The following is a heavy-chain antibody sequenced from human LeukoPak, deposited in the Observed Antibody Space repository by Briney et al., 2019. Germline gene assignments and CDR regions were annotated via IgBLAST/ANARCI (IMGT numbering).Heavy chain of an antibody. V-gene: IGHV4-34*01. CDR1: GGSFSGYY. Sequence: PSETLSLTCAVYGGSFSGYYWSWIRQPPGKGLEWIGEINHSGSTNYNPSLKSRVTISVDTSKNQFSLKLSSVTAADTAVYYCARCPPYYDFWSGYYGKVSDYWGQGTLVTVSS. CDR2: INHSGST. J-gene: IGHJ4*02. CDR3: ARCPPYYDFWSGYYGKVSDY. D-gene: IGHD3-3*01.